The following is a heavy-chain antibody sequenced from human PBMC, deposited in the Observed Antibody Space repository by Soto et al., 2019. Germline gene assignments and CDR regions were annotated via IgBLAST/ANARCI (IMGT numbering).Heavy chain of an antibody. Sequence: QVQLVQSGAEVKKPGSSVKVSCKASGGTFSSYTISWVRQAPGQGLEWMGRIIPILGIANYAQKFQCRVTITEDKSTSTAYMELSSLRSEDTAVYYCVVAVAGNFQHWGQGTLVTVSS. D-gene: IGHD6-19*01. CDR3: VVAVAGNFQH. CDR2: IIPILGIA. J-gene: IGHJ1*01. V-gene: IGHV1-69*02. CDR1: GGTFSSYT.